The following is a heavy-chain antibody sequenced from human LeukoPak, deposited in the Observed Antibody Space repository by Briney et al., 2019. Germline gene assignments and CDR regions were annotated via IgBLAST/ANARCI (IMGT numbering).Heavy chain of an antibody. Sequence: ASVKVSCKASGYTFTGYYMHWVRQAPGQGLEWMGWINPNSGGTNYAQKFQGRVTMTRDTSISTAYMELSRLRPDDTAVYYCARSPQDWNYAHDYWGQGTLVTVSS. J-gene: IGHJ4*02. D-gene: IGHD1-7*01. CDR2: INPNSGGT. V-gene: IGHV1-2*02. CDR3: ARSPQDWNYAHDY. CDR1: GYTFTGYY.